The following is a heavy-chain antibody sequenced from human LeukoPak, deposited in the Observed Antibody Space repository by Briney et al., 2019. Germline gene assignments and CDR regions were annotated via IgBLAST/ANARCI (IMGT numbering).Heavy chain of an antibody. CDR3: ARVVTAAWDWFDP. D-gene: IGHD2-2*01. CDR2: IGTAGAT. CDR1: GFTFSSYD. J-gene: IGHJ5*02. V-gene: IGHV3-13*01. Sequence: GGSLRLSCAASGFTFSSYDMHWVRQTTGKGLEWVSGIGTAGATFYPGSVKGRFTISRDNAKNSLYLQMNSLRADDTAVYYCARVVTAAWDWFDPWGQGTLVTVSS.